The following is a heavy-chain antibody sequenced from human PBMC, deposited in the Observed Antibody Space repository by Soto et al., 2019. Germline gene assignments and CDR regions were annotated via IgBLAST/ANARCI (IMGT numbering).Heavy chain of an antibody. CDR3: ASVSSGGSCYPN. J-gene: IGHJ4*02. CDR1: GFTFSSYW. V-gene: IGHV3-7*01. D-gene: IGHD2-15*01. CDR2: IKQDGSEK. Sequence: EVQLVESGGGLVQPGGSLRLSCAASGFTFSSYWMSWVRQAPGKGLEWVANIKQDGSEKYYVDSVKGRFTISRDNAQDSLYLQMNSLRAEDTAVYYCASVSSGGSCYPNWGQGTLVTVSS.